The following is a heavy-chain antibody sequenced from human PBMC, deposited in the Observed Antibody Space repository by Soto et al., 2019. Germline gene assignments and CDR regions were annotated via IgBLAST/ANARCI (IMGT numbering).Heavy chain of an antibody. Sequence: GGSLRLSCAASGFTFTDYDMHWVRQAPGKGLEWMALILHDGSAEYYADSVKGRFTISRDNSKNTLYLQMNSLRAEDTAVYYCARSRDGYSFYFYYGMDGWGQGTTVTVSS. V-gene: IGHV3-30*03. CDR1: GFTFTDYD. D-gene: IGHD4-4*01. CDR3: ARSRDGYSFYFYYGMDG. J-gene: IGHJ6*02. CDR2: ILHDGSAE.